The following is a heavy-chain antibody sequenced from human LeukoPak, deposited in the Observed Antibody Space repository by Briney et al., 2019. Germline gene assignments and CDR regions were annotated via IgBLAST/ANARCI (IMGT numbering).Heavy chain of an antibody. CDR2: IYSDDNT. CDR1: EFSVRRNY. J-gene: IGHJ3*02. D-gene: IGHD6-13*01. CDR3: AREKLTAAGNAFDI. Sequence: GGSLRLSCTAFEFSVRRNYITWLRQAPGKGLEWVSVIYSDDNTYYTDSVKGRFTISRQTSKNTVFLQMNSLTADDTAVYYCAREKLTAAGNAFDIWGQGTMVIVSS. V-gene: IGHV3-53*04.